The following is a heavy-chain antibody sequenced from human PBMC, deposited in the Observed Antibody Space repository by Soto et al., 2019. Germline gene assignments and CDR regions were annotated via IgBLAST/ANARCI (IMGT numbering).Heavy chain of an antibody. D-gene: IGHD6-19*01. V-gene: IGHV3-49*03. J-gene: IGHJ6*03. CDR3: TRAVAGPDHHYYMDV. CDR1: GFTFGDYA. CDR2: IRSKAYGGTT. Sequence: HPGGSLRLSCTASGFTFGDYAMSWFRQAPGKGLEWVGFIRSKAYGGTTEYAASVKGRFTISRDDSKSIAYLQMNSLKTEDTAVYYCTRAVAGPDHHYYMDVWGKGTTVTVSS.